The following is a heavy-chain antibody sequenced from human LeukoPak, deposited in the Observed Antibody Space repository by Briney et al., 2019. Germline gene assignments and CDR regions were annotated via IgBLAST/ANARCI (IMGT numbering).Heavy chain of an antibody. CDR3: TSDIWFGELFSPFPFDY. CDR2: IKSKTDGGTT. J-gene: IGHJ4*02. V-gene: IGHV3-15*01. D-gene: IGHD3-10*01. Sequence: GGSLRLSCAASGFTFSNAWMSWVRQAPGKGLEWVGRIKSKTDGGTTDYAAPVKGRFTISRDESKHTLYLQMNSLKTEDTAVYYCTSDIWFGELFSPFPFDYWGQGTLVTVSS. CDR1: GFTFSNAW.